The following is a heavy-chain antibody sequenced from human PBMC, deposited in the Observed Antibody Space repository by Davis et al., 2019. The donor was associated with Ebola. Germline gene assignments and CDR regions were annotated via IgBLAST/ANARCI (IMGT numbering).Heavy chain of an antibody. CDR3: ARARAVAYYYYGMDV. Sequence: SETLSLTCTVSGGSISSGDYYWSWIRQPPGKGLEWIGYIYYSGSTYYNPSLKSRVTISVDTSKNQFSLKLSSVTAADTAVYYCARARAVAYYYYGMDVWGQGTTVTVSS. J-gene: IGHJ6*02. CDR1: GGSISSGDYY. V-gene: IGHV4-30-4*01. D-gene: IGHD6-19*01. CDR2: IYYSGST.